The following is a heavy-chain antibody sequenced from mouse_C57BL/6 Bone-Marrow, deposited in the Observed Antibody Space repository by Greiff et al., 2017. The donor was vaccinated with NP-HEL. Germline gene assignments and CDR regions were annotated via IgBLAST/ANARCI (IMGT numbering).Heavy chain of an antibody. D-gene: IGHD1-1*01. V-gene: IGHV1-81*01. CDR2: IYPRSGNT. J-gene: IGHJ1*03. Sequence: VQLQQSGAELARPGASVKLSCKASGYTFTSYGISWVKQRTGQGLEWIGEIYPRSGNTYYNEKFKGKATLTADKSSSTAYMELRSLTSEDSAVYSCARGAGSSYDWYFDVWGTGTTVTVSS. CDR1: GYTFTSYG. CDR3: ARGAGSSYDWYFDV.